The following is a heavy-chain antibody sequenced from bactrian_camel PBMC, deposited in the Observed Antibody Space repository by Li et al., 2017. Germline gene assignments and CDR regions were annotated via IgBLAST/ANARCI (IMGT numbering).Heavy chain of an antibody. CDR3: AAEASAGSVLSPSSYKY. Sequence: HVQLVESGGGSVQAGGSLRLSCLYNHRGNCMGWFRQAPGKEREGVAAINASGGRTAYRNSVKGRFTISQDNAKNTLYLQMNSLKPEDTAMYYCAAEASAGSVLSPSSYKYWGQGTQVTVS. D-gene: IGHD5*01. V-gene: IGHV3S54*01. CDR2: INASGGRT. J-gene: IGHJ4*01. CDR1: NHRGNC.